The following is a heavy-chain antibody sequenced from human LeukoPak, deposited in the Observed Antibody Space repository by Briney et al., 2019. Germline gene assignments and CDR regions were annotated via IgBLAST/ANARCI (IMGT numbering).Heavy chain of an antibody. J-gene: IGHJ4*02. V-gene: IGHV3-9*01. CDR3: AKDILRSGAAFDY. CDR2: ISWNSAYI. CDR1: GFSFDDYD. D-gene: IGHD3-10*01. Sequence: GRSLRLSCAAAGFSFDDYDMHWVRQAPGKGLEYVSGISWNSAYIVYADSVKGRFTISRDNAKNSLYLQMSSLRPEDTALYYCAKDILRSGAAFDYWGEGTLATVSS.